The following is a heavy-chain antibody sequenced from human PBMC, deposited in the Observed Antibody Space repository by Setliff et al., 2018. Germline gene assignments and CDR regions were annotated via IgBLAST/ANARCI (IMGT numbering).Heavy chain of an antibody. D-gene: IGHD6-13*01. CDR1: GFTFSSYG. V-gene: IGHV3-30*02. CDR3: ARAAAGTSAAFDI. CDR2: IRYDGSNN. J-gene: IGHJ3*02. Sequence: LRLSCAASGFTFSSYGMHWVRQAPGKGLEWVAFIRYDGSNNYYADSVKGRFTISRDNSKNTLYLQMNSLRAEDTAVYYCARAAAGTSAAFDIWGQGTMVTVSS.